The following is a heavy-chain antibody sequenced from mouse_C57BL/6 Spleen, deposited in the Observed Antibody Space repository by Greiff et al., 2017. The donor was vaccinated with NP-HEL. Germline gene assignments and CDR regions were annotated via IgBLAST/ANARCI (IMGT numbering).Heavy chain of an antibody. Sequence: EVQGVESGGGLVQPKGSLTLSCAASGFSFNTYAMNWVRQAPGRGLEWVARIRSKSNNYATYYADSVKDRFTISRDDSESMLYLQMNNLKTADTAMYYCGGRGASTTGFAYWGQGTLVTVSA. CDR3: GGRGASTTGFAY. D-gene: IGHD2-10*02. V-gene: IGHV10-1*01. CDR2: IRSKSNNYAT. CDR1: GFSFNTYA. J-gene: IGHJ3*01.